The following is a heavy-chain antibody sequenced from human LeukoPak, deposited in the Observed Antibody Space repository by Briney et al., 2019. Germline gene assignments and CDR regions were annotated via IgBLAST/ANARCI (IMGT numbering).Heavy chain of an antibody. CDR1: GFTFSNAW. D-gene: IGHD4-23*01. CDR3: ARNYGGNGPYYYYMDV. Sequence: GGSLRLACAASGFTFSNAWMSWVRQAPGKGLEWVSVIYSGGSTYYADSVKGRFTISRDNSKNTLYLQMNSLRAEDTAVYYCARNYGGNGPYYYYMDVWGKGTTVTVSS. CDR2: IYSGGST. J-gene: IGHJ6*03. V-gene: IGHV3-53*01.